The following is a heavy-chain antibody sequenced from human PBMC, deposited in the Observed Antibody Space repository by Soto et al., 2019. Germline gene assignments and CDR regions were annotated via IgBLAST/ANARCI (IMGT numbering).Heavy chain of an antibody. J-gene: IGHJ5*02. D-gene: IGHD3-9*01. CDR3: ARGVLRYFDWFPLFDP. Sequence: SETLSLTCTVSVGSISSYYWSWIRQPPGKGLEWIGHMHYGGNTDYNPSLRSRVTMSVDTSKNQFSLKLSSVTAADTAVYYCARGVLRYFDWFPLFDPWGQGTLVTVSS. V-gene: IGHV4-59*01. CDR2: MHYGGNT. CDR1: VGSISSYY.